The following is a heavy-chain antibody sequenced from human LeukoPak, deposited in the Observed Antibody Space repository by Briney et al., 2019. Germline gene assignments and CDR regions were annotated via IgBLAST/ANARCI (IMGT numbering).Heavy chain of an antibody. D-gene: IGHD3-22*01. Sequence: SETLSLTCTVSGGSISSYYWSWIRQPPGKGLGWIGYIYYSGGTNYNPSLKSRVTISVDTSKNQFSLKLSSVTAADTAVYYCGRDRRATYYYDSSGYYSDFWGQGTLVTVSS. CDR1: GGSISSYY. CDR2: IYYSGGT. CDR3: GRDRRATYYYDSSGYYSDF. J-gene: IGHJ4*02. V-gene: IGHV4-59*12.